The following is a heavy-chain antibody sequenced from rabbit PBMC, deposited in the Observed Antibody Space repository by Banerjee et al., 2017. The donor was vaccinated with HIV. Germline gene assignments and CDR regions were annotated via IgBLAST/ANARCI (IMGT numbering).Heavy chain of an antibody. V-gene: IGHV1S45*01. CDR2: IYTGSSGTT. CDR3: ARDLAGVIGWNFNL. D-gene: IGHD4-1*01. CDR1: GFDFSSSYY. Sequence: QEQLVESGGGLVQPEGSLTLTCTASGFDFSSSYYMCWVRQAPGKGPEWIACIYTGSSGTTSYASWAKGRFTISKTSSTTVTLQMTSLTAADTATYFCARDLAGVIGWNFNLWGPGTLVTVS. J-gene: IGHJ4*01.